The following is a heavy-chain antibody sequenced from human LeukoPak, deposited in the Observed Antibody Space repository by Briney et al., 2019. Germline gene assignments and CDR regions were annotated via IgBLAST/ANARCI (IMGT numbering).Heavy chain of an antibody. CDR2: IYYSGST. D-gene: IGHD3-16*01. Sequence: PSETLSLTCTVSGGSISSSSYYWGWIRQPPGKGLEWIGSIYYSGSTYYNPSLKSRVTISVDTSKNQFSLKLTSVTAADTAVYYCANYDGAPRSWGQGTLVTVSS. CDR1: GGSISSSSYY. CDR3: ANYDGAPRS. J-gene: IGHJ5*02. V-gene: IGHV4-39*01.